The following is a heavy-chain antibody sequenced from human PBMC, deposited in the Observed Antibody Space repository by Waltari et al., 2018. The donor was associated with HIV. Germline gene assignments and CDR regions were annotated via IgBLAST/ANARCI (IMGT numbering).Heavy chain of an antibody. V-gene: IGHV6-1*01. CDR3: VREGDRVAGRFDS. Sequence: QVRLQQSGPGLVKPSQSLSITCVISGDSVSSNSVAWNWISKSPLRGLEWLGRTYFRSRWYKDYGVSMKPRLIRNADTTKNQFSLQLTSVIPEDTATYFCVREGDRVAGRFDSWGQGILVTVS. CDR1: GDSVSSNSVA. CDR2: TYFRSRWYK. J-gene: IGHJ4*02. D-gene: IGHD6-19*01.